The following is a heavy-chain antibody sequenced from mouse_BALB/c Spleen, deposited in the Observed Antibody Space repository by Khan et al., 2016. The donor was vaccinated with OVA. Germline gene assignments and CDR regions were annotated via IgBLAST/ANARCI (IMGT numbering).Heavy chain of an antibody. CDR1: GYTFTNYG. Sequence: QIQLVQSGPELKKPGETVKISCKASGYTFTNYGVNWVKQAPEKGLKWMGWINTNTGETTYGDDFKGRFAFSLETSASTAYLQINRLENEDMAKYFCARSRGVLLDGGYFDVWGAGTTVTVSS. V-gene: IGHV9-1*02. J-gene: IGHJ1*01. CDR3: ARSRGVLLDGGYFDV. CDR2: INTNTGET.